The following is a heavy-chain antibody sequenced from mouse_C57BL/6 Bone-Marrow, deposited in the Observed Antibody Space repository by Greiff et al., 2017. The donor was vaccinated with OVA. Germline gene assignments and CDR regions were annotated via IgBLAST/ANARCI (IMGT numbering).Heavy chain of an antibody. J-gene: IGHJ3*01. CDR1: GYTFTSYT. CDR2: INPSSGYT. CDR3: AYGRRAY. D-gene: IGHD1-1*01. V-gene: IGHV1-4*01. Sequence: VQLQQSGAELARPGASVKMSCKASGYTFTSYTMHWVKQRPGQGLEWIRYINPSSGYTKYNQTFKDKATLTAYKSSSTAYMQLSSLTSEDSAVYYCAYGRRAYWGQGNLVTVSA.